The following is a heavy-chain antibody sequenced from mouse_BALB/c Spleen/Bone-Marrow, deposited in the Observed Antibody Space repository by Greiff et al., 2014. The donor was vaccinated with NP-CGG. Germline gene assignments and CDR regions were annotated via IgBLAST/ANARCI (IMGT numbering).Heavy chain of an antibody. D-gene: IGHD2-3*01. J-gene: IGHJ2*01. CDR2: ISSGSSTI. V-gene: IGHV5-17*02. CDR3: ARGYYYFDY. CDR1: GFTFSSFG. Sequence: DVKLVESGGGLVQPGGSRKLSCAASGFTFSSFGMHWVRQAPEKGLEWVAYISSGSSTIYYADTVKGRFTISRDNPKNTLFLQMTSLRSEDTAMYYCARGYYYFDYWGQGTTLTVSS.